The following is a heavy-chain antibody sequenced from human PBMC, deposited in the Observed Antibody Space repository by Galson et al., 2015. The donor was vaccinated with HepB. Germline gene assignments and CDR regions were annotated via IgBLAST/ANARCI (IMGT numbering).Heavy chain of an antibody. CDR2: INDSGST. J-gene: IGHJ3*02. Sequence: ETLSLTCAVYGGSFSGYHWSWIRQPPEKGLEWIGEINDSGSTNYNPSLKSRVTISVDTSKNQFSLKLHSLTAADTAVYYCARWGHSYGYGDAFDIWGQGTMVTVSS. CDR3: ARWGHSYGYGDAFDI. V-gene: IGHV4-34*01. CDR1: GGSFSGYH. D-gene: IGHD5-18*01.